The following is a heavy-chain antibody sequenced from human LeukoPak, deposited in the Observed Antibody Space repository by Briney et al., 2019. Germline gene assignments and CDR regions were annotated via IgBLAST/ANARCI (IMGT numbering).Heavy chain of an antibody. Sequence: ASVKVSCKASGYTFTNYDINWVRQAAGQGLEWMGWMNPNSGNTGYVQKFQGRVSMTRDTSISTAYMELSTLRSADTAVYYCARVPVNARPGELFDYWGQGALVTVSS. CDR3: ARVPVNARPGELFDY. D-gene: IGHD3-10*01. V-gene: IGHV1-8*01. CDR2: MNPNSGNT. CDR1: GYTFTNYD. J-gene: IGHJ4*02.